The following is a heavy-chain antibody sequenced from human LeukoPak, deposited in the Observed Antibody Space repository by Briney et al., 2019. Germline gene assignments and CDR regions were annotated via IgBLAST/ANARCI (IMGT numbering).Heavy chain of an antibody. CDR1: GFTFSSYA. J-gene: IGHJ4*02. V-gene: IGHV3-30*18. D-gene: IGHD2-2*01. CDR3: AKGYCSSTSCLKTD. Sequence: GGSLRLSCAASGFTFSSYAMHWVRQAPGKGLEWVAVISYDGINKYYADSVKGRFTISRDNSKNTLFLQMNSLRVEDTAVYYCAKGYCSSTSCLKTDWGQGTLVTVSS. CDR2: ISYDGINK.